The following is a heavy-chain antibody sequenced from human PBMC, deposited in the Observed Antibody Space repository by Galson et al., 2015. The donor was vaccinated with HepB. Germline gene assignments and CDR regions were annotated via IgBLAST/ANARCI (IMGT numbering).Heavy chain of an antibody. CDR1: GFIFRNYT. CDR3: ARVNDTMSGGHYFDS. V-gene: IGHV3-21*01. J-gene: IGHJ4*02. D-gene: IGHD3-10*02. Sequence: SLRLSCAASGFIFRNYTMSWVRQAPGKGLELVSSISGRGFTIYYTDSVKGRFTVSRDNADNSLYLHMDSLTAEDTALYYCARVNDTMSGGHYFDSWGQGSVVTVSS. CDR2: ISGRGFTI.